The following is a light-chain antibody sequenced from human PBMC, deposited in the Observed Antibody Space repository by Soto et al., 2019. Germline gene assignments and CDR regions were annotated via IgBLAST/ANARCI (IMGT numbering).Light chain of an antibody. CDR2: DAS. CDR3: QQFSSYTLT. J-gene: IGKJ4*01. V-gene: IGKV3-20*01. CDR1: QSVSYY. Sequence: EIVLTQSPGTLSLSPGEGATISCRASQSVSYYLAWYQQKPGQAPRLLIYDASSRATGVPERFSGGGYGTDLTITISRMETEDFAVYYCQQFSSYTLTFGGGTKVDIK.